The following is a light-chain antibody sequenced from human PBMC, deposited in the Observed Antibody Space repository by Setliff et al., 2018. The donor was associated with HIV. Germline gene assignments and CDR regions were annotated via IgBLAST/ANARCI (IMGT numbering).Light chain of an antibody. Sequence: ALTQPASVSGSPGQSITLSCTGTSSDVGGYNYVSWYQQHPDKAPKLMIYDVKNRPSGVSDRFSGSKSGNTASLTISGLQAEDEADYYCCSYAGSGPVFGAGTKVTVL. CDR3: CSYAGSGPV. V-gene: IGLV2-23*02. J-gene: IGLJ1*01. CDR1: SSDVGGYNY. CDR2: DVK.